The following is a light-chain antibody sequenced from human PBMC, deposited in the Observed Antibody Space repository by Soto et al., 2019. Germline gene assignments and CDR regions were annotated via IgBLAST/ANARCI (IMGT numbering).Light chain of an antibody. J-gene: IGKJ4*01. CDR3: QQYFSAPLT. CDR1: QSVLYSSNNKNY. V-gene: IGKV4-1*01. Sequence: DIVMTQSPDSLPVSLGERATINCKSSQSVLYSSNNKNYLAWYQHKPGQPPKLLIYWASTRESGVPDRFSGSGSGTDFNLTISSLQAEDVAVYYCQQYFSAPLTFGGGTKV. CDR2: WAS.